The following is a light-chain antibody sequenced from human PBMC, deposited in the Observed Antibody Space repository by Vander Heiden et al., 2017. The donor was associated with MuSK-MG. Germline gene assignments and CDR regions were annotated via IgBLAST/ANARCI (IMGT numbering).Light chain of an antibody. Sequence: ETVMTQSLATLSLSPGERATLSCRASQNINSDVVWYQQKPGQAPRLLIYGASSRATGIPIRFSVVGSGTEFTLTITILQSEDFALYYCQQDNTWPRTFGQGTKVEIK. CDR2: GAS. CDR1: QNINSD. J-gene: IGKJ1*01. CDR3: QQDNTWPRT. V-gene: IGKV3-15*01.